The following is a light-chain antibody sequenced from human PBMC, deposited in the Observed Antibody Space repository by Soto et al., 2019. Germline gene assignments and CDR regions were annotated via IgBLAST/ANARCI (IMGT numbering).Light chain of an antibody. CDR2: DAS. J-gene: IGKJ2*01. Sequence: MQMTQSPSSLSASVGDRVTITCRACQSMSHYLNWYQQKPGTAPTRLIYDASSLESGVPSRFRGSGSGTDFTLTISSLQPEDFATYYCQQTYIPPYTFGQGTKLEIK. CDR3: QQTYIPPYT. CDR1: QSMSHY. V-gene: IGKV1-39*01.